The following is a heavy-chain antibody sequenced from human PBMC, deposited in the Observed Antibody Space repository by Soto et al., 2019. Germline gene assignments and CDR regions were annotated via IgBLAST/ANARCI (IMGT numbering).Heavy chain of an antibody. CDR3: VKNSGWFNT. CDR1: GFTFGTTD. CDR2: IDGSGGIT. J-gene: IGHJ5*02. D-gene: IGHD3-10*01. Sequence: LRGSCAASGFTFGTTDMSWVRQAAGEGLEWASTIDGSGGITYYADSVKGRFTISRDNSRNTVYLQMNSLRGDDTSLYYCVKNSGWFNTWGQGTLVTVSS. V-gene: IGHV3-23*01.